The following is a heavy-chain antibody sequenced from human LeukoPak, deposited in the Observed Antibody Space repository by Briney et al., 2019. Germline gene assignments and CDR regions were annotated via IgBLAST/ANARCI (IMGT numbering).Heavy chain of an antibody. CDR2: ISSSSSYI. CDR3: ARDWDSSGWQKDAFDI. D-gene: IGHD6-19*01. J-gene: IGHJ3*02. CDR1: GFTFSSYS. V-gene: IGHV3-21*01. Sequence: PGGSLRLSCAASGFTFSSYSVNWVRQAPGKGLEWVSSISSSSSYIYYADSVKGRFTISRDNAKNSLYLQMNSLRAEDTAVYYCARDWDSSGWQKDAFDIWGQGTMVTVSS.